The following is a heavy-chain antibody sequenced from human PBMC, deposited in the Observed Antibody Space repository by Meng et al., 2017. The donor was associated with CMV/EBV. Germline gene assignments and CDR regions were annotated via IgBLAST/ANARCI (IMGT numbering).Heavy chain of an antibody. Sequence: ASVKVSCKASGYTFTGYYMHWVRQAPGQGLEWMGWINPNSGGTNYAQKFQGRVTMTRDTSISTAYMELSRLRSDDTAVYYCARVLLRFLEWLSDYGTDVWGQGTTVTVSS. CDR1: GYTFTGYY. CDR3: ARVLLRFLEWLSDYGTDV. CDR2: INPNSGGT. J-gene: IGHJ6*02. D-gene: IGHD3-3*01. V-gene: IGHV1-2*02.